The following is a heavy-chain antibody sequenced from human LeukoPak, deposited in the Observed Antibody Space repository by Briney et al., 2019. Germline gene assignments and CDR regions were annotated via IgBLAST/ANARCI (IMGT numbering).Heavy chain of an antibody. Sequence: SETLSLTCSVSGGSLSSYYWSWIRQPPGKGLEWIGYIYYSGSTDYNPSLRSRVTISVDTSKNQLSLKLSSVTAADTAIYYCARHWGAHSDYWGQGALVTVSS. J-gene: IGHJ4*02. V-gene: IGHV4-59*08. CDR3: ARHWGAHSDY. CDR2: IYYSGST. D-gene: IGHD3-16*01. CDR1: GGSLSSYY.